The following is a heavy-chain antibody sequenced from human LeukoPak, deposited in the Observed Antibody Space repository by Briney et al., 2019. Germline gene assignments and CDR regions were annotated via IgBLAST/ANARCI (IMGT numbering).Heavy chain of an antibody. J-gene: IGHJ4*02. CDR2: INPSGGST. Sequence: GASVKGSCKASGYTFTSYYMHWVRQAPGQGLEWMGTINPSGGSTSYAQKFQGRVTMTRDMSTSTVYVELSSLRSEDTAVYYCARAGMVGATRGYFDYWGQGTLVTVSS. CDR3: ARAGMVGATRGYFDY. V-gene: IGHV1-46*01. D-gene: IGHD1-26*01. CDR1: GYTFTSYY.